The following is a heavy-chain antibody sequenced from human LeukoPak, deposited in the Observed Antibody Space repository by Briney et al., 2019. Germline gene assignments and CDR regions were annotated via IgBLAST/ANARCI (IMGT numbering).Heavy chain of an antibody. Sequence: PGGSLRLSCAASGFTFSSNWMHWVRQAPGKGLVWVSRINSDGTSTIYADSVKGRFTISRDNAKNTLYLQVNILRAEDTAVYYCARAYSGNYYDWFDPWGQGTLVTVSS. D-gene: IGHD1-26*01. J-gene: IGHJ5*02. CDR1: GFTFSSNW. CDR3: ARAYSGNYYDWFDP. V-gene: IGHV3-74*01. CDR2: INSDGTST.